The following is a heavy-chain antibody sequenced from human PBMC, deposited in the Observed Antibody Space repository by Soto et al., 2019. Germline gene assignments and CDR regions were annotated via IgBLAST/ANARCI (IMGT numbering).Heavy chain of an antibody. Sequence: ASVKVSCKASGYTFXXXXXXXXXQAPGQGLEWVGWISAYNGNTNYAQKLQGRVTMTTDTSTSTAYMELRSLRSDDTAVYYCARVKVVAAMDYWGQGTLVTVSS. J-gene: IGHJ4*02. D-gene: IGHD2-21*02. CDR2: ISAYNGNT. V-gene: IGHV1-18*01. CDR1: GYTFXXXX. CDR3: ARVKVVAAMDY.